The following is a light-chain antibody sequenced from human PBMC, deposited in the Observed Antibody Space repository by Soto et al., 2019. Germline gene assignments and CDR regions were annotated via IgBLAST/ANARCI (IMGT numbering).Light chain of an antibody. CDR1: QDISIY. CDR3: QQTRADPST. J-gene: IGKJ4*01. Sequence: IQLTQSPASLSASVVDRVTFTCRAGQDISIYLAWYRQKPGEAPNLLIHTASTLHGGVPSRFSGSGSGTDFTLTITSLQAEDFATYYCQQTRADPSTFGGGTRVDIK. CDR2: TAS. V-gene: IGKV1-9*01.